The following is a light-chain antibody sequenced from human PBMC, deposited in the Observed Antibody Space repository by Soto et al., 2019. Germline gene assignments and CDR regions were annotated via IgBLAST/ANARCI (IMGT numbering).Light chain of an antibody. CDR2: NTF. CDR3: QQYGALPPT. Sequence: EVVLTQSPGTLSLSPGERATLSCRTSQSVVNYQLAWYRQKPGQAPRLLIYNTFHRATGIPDRFSGTGSETDFTLTISGLEPEDFAVYHCQQYGALPPTFGQGTKVDSK. J-gene: IGKJ1*01. CDR1: QSVVNYQ. V-gene: IGKV3-20*01.